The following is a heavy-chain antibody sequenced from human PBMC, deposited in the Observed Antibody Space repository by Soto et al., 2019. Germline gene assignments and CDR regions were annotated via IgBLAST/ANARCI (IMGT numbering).Heavy chain of an antibody. V-gene: IGHV3-7*05. CDR3: ARGTDNSSGWFYYFDY. CDR2: IKQDGSEK. D-gene: IGHD6-19*01. J-gene: IGHJ4*02. CDR1: GFTFSSYW. Sequence: GGSLRLSCAASGFTFSSYWMSWVRQAPGKGLEWVANIKQDGSEKYYVDSVKGRFTISRDNAKNSLYLQMNSLRAEDTAVYYCARGTDNSSGWFYYFDYWGQGTLVTVSS.